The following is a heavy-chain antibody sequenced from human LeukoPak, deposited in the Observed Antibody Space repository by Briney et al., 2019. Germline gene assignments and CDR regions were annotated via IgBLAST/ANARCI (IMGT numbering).Heavy chain of an antibody. J-gene: IGHJ5*02. CDR2: IYYNGIT. V-gene: IGHV4-59*02. CDR3: ARDRWFAP. Sequence: PSETLSLTCTVSGGSVSSYYWSWIRQPPGKGLEWIGHIYYNGITNYNPSLKSRVTISIDTSNNRFFLELSSVTAADTAVYYCARDRWFAPWGQGTLVTVSS. CDR1: GGSVSSYY.